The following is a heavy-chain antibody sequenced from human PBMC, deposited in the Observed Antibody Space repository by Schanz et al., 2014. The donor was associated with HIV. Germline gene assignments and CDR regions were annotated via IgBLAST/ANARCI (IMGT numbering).Heavy chain of an antibody. D-gene: IGHD3-22*01. CDR3: ARAGDISGYYIDY. Sequence: QVQLVQSGAEVKKPGASVKVSCKASGGTFSSYGITWVRQAPGQGLEWMGGITPIFDTANYAQKFQGRVTITADESTSTAYMELSSLRSEDTAVYYCARAGDISGYYIDYWGQGTLVTVSS. CDR2: ITPIFDTA. CDR1: GGTFSSYG. V-gene: IGHV1-69*01. J-gene: IGHJ4*02.